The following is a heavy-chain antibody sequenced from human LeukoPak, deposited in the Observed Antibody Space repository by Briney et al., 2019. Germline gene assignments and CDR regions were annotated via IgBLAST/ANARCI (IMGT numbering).Heavy chain of an antibody. V-gene: IGHV1-18*01. CDR2: ISAYNGNT. D-gene: IGHD4-17*01. CDR1: GYTFTSYG. Sequence: GASVKVSCKASGYTFTSYGISWVRQAPGQGLEWMGWISAYNGNTNYAQKLQGRVTMTTDTSTSTAYMELRSLRSDDTAVYYCAREDYGALPSPYYGMDAWGQGTTVTVSS. CDR3: AREDYGALPSPYYGMDA. J-gene: IGHJ6*02.